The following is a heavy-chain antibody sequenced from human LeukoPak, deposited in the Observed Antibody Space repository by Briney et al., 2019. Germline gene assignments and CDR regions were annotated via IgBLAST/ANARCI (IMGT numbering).Heavy chain of an antibody. CDR3: AREAIRRVVPTDY. D-gene: IGHD2-2*01. Sequence: ASVKVSCKASGYTFTSYYIHWVRQAPGQGLEWMGVLNPSGGHTMYAPKFQDRVTMTRDTSTGTVYMELNSLRSDDTAVYYCAREAIRRVVPTDYWGQGTLVTVSS. CDR1: GYTFTSYY. CDR2: LNPSGGHT. J-gene: IGHJ4*02. V-gene: IGHV1-46*01.